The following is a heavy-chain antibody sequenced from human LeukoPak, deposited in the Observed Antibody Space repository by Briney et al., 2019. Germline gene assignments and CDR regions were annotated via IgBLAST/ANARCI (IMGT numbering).Heavy chain of an antibody. CDR3: ARLWGDATIFDL. V-gene: IGHV3-7*01. J-gene: IGHJ4*02. CDR1: GFTVSSNY. CDR2: INQDGSRK. D-gene: IGHD5-12*01. Sequence: GGSLRLSCAVSGFTVSSNYMSWVRQAPGKGLEWVANINQDGSRKHYVDSVKGRFAVSRDNAEKSLYLETNSLRAEDTAIYYCARLWGDATIFDLWGQGTLVTV.